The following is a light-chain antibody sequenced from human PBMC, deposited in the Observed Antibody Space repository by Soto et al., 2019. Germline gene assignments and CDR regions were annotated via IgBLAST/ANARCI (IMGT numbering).Light chain of an antibody. V-gene: IGLV1-44*01. Sequence: QSVLTQPPSASGTPGQRVTISCSGSSSNIGSHVVYWYQQLAGTAPKLLMYNNNQRPSGVPDRFPGSKSGTSASLAISGLQSEDEADYYCAVWDDSLDGWVFGGGTKLTVL. J-gene: IGLJ3*02. CDR3: AVWDDSLDGWV. CDR1: SSNIGSHV. CDR2: NNN.